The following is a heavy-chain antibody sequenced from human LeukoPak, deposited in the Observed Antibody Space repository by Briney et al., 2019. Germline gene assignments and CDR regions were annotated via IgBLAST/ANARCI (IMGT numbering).Heavy chain of an antibody. V-gene: IGHV6-1*01. Sequence: SQTLSLTCAISRDSVSNNSATWNWIRQSPSRGLEWLGRTYYKSKWHSDYAVSMKSRIILNPDTSKNQFSLQLNSVTPEDTAVYFCARGLDTAIASWGQGTLVTVSS. CDR3: ARGLDTAIAS. CDR1: RDSVSNNSAT. D-gene: IGHD5-18*01. CDR2: TYYKSKWHS. J-gene: IGHJ4*02.